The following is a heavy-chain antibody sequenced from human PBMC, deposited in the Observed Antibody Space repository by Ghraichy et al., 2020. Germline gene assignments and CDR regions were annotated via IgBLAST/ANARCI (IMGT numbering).Heavy chain of an antibody. Sequence: GESLNISCVASGITFNNYAMTWVRQAPGKGLEWVSTIGSSGGNKYYADSVKGRFTISRDNAKNTLYLQMNTLRADDTALYYCAKARGNCGDVNCPPYNWFDPWGQGTLVTVSS. CDR1: GITFNNYA. D-gene: IGHD2-21*01. J-gene: IGHJ5*02. CDR3: AKARGNCGDVNCPPYNWFDP. CDR2: IGSSGGNK. V-gene: IGHV3-23*01.